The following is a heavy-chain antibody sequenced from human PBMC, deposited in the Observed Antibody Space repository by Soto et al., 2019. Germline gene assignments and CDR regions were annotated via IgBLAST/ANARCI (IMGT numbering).Heavy chain of an antibody. D-gene: IGHD2-21*02. CDR1: GASISRYY. CDR3: ARDLCGYCCVDCYPRDV. CDR2: LYNTGST. V-gene: IGHV4-59*01. J-gene: IGHJ6*02. Sequence: QVRLQESGPGLVKPSETLSLTCTVSGASISRYYWSWIRQSPGKGLEWIGYLYNTGSTIYNPSLKSRVTISVDTSKNQFSLKMNSVTAADTAVYYCARDLCGYCCVDCYPRDVWGQGTTVTVSS.